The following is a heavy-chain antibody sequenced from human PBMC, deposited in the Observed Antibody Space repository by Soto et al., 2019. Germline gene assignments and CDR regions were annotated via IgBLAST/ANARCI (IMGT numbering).Heavy chain of an antibody. CDR2: INHSGST. D-gene: IGHD3-10*01. J-gene: IGHJ6*02. CDR3: ASTGDYYGMDV. CDR1: GGSFSGDY. Sequence: SETLSLTCAVYGGSFSGDYWSWIRQPPGKVLEWIGEINHSGSTNYNPSLKSRVTISVDTSKNQFSLKLSSVTAADTAVYYCASTGDYYGMDVWGQGTTVTVSS. V-gene: IGHV4-34*01.